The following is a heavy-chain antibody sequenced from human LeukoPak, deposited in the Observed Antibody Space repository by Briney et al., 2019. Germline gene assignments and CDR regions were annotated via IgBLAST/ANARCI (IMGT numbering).Heavy chain of an antibody. J-gene: IGHJ3*02. CDR2: IYYCGST. CDR1: GGSISSYY. CDR3: ERYIVSYPHDDFDI. D-gene: IGHD1-26*01. Sequence: PSETLSLTCTVSGGSISSYYWSWIRQPPGKGLEWIGFIYYCGSTSYNPSLKRRVTISVDPSKKQFSLKLSSVTAADTAFYYCERYIVSYPHDDFDIWGQGTMVTVSS. V-gene: IGHV4-59*01.